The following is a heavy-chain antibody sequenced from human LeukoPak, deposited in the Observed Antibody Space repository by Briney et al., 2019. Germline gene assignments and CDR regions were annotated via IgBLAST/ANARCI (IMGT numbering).Heavy chain of an antibody. Sequence: SETLSLTCAVSGGSISSSNWWSWVRQPPGKGLEWIGEIYHSGSTNYNPSLKSRVTISVDKSKNQFSLKLSSVTAADTAVYYCARGRAHSGYYYRGVVYFDYWGQGTLVTVSS. D-gene: IGHD3-22*01. CDR2: IYHSGST. CDR3: ARGRAHSGYYYRGVVYFDY. CDR1: GGSISSSNW. V-gene: IGHV4-4*02. J-gene: IGHJ4*02.